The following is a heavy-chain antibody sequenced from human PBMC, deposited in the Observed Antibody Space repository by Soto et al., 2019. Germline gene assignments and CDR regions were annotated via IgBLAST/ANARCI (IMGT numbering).Heavy chain of an antibody. Sequence: QVQLVQSGTEVRKPGSSVKVSCETSGGTLNSYSISWVRQAPGQGLEWLGRIIPLVAITNYAQTFQGRVTISADKSTSTAYMELSSLASEDTAVYYCAREGPGKPLDYWGQGTLVTVSS. CDR3: AREGPGKPLDY. D-gene: IGHD1-1*01. CDR2: IIPLVAIT. CDR1: GGTLNSYS. V-gene: IGHV1-69*08. J-gene: IGHJ4*02.